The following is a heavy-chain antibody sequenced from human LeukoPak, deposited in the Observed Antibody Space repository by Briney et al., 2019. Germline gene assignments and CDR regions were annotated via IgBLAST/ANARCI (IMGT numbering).Heavy chain of an antibody. CDR2: MNPNSGAT. CDR1: GYTFRNYY. J-gene: IGHJ4*02. Sequence: ASVKVSCKASGYTFRNYYIHWVRQAPGQGLEWMGWMNPNSGATNYAQKFQGRVTMTRDTSSSTAYMELSRLTSDDTAVYYCARDPTNGIDYWGRGTLVTVSS. V-gene: IGHV1-2*02. CDR3: ARDPTNGIDY.